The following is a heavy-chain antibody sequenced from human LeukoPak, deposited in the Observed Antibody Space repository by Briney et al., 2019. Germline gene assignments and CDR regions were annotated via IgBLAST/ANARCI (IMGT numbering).Heavy chain of an antibody. V-gene: IGHV3-30-3*01. CDR1: GFTFSSYA. CDR2: ISYDGNNK. D-gene: IGHD6-13*01. CDR3: ARGIAAASERAFDI. J-gene: IGHJ3*02. Sequence: GRSLRLSCAASGFTFSSYAMHWVRQAPGKGLEWVAVISYDGNNKYYADSVKGRFTISRDDSKNTLYLQMNSLRAEDTAVYYCARGIAAASERAFDIWGQGTMVTVSS.